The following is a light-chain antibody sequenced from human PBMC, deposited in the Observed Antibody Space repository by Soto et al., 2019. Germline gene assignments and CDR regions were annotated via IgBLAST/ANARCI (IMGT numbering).Light chain of an antibody. CDR3: QQRENGLT. Sequence: EIVLTQSPATLSLYQGERATLSCRASESVITHLAWYQQKPGQGPRLLIYDASYRATGIPARFSGSGSGTDFTLTISSLEPEDFAVYYCQQRENGLTFGGGTKVEI. CDR1: ESVITH. J-gene: IGKJ4*01. CDR2: DAS. V-gene: IGKV3-11*01.